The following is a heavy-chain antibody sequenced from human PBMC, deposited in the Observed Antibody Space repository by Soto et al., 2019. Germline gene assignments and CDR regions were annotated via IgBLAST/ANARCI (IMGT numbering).Heavy chain of an antibody. V-gene: IGHV1-2*04. D-gene: IGHD4-17*01. CDR2: INPNSGGT. Sequence: GASVKVSCKASGYTFTGYYMHWVRQAPGQGLEWMGWINPNSGGTNYAQKFQGWVTMTRDTSISTAYMELSRLRSDDTAVYYCARDFFYGAPEEGNWFDPWGQGTQVTVSS. CDR3: ARDFFYGAPEEGNWFDP. CDR1: GYTFTGYY. J-gene: IGHJ5*02.